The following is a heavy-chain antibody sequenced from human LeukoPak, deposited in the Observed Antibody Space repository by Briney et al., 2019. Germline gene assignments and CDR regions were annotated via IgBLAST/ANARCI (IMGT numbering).Heavy chain of an antibody. J-gene: IGHJ4*02. V-gene: IGHV1-69*10. CDR1: GGTFSSYA. CDR2: IIPILGIA. Sequence: SVKVSCKASGGTFSSYAISWVRQAPGQGLEWMGGIIPILGIANYAQKFQGRVTITADKSTSTAHMELSSLRSEDTAVYYCASGPVAGLDYWGQGTLVTVSS. CDR3: ASGPVAGLDY. D-gene: IGHD6-19*01.